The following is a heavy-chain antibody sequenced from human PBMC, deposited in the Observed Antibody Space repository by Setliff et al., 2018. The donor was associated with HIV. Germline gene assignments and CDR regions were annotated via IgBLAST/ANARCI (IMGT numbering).Heavy chain of an antibody. CDR3: ARHFDGYDYNSAY. CDR2: MCHGGNNN. Sequence: ASETLSLTCAVSGYSISSGYYWGWIRQPPGRGLEWIGNMCHGGNNNYYNPSLKSRVTISVDTSKNQFFLKVTSVTAADTAVYYCARHFDGYDYNSAYWGQGTLVTVSS. V-gene: IGHV4-38-2*01. CDR1: GYSISSGYY. D-gene: IGHD3-22*01. J-gene: IGHJ4*02.